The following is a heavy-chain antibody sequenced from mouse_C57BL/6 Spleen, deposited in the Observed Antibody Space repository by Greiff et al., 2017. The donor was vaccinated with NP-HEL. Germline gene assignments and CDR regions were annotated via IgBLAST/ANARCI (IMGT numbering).Heavy chain of an antibody. Sequence: EVQLKESGPELVKPGASVKISCKASGYSFTDYNMNWVKQSNGKSLEWIGVINPNYGTTSYNQKFKGKATLTVDQSSSTAYMQLNSLTSEDSAVYYCARIDYYGSSYDYAMDYWGQGTSVTVSS. CDR1: GYSFTDYN. CDR2: INPNYGTT. J-gene: IGHJ4*01. D-gene: IGHD1-1*01. V-gene: IGHV1-39*01. CDR3: ARIDYYGSSYDYAMDY.